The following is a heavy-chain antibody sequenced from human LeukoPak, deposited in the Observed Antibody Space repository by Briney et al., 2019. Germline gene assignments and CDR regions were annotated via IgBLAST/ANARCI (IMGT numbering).Heavy chain of an antibody. J-gene: IGHJ3*02. D-gene: IGHD2/OR15-2a*01. CDR1: GFIFDNYA. CDR2: ITGSGGRT. Sequence: SGGSLRLSCAASGFIFDNYAMSWVRQAPGKGLEWVSTITGSGGRTYFADSVKGRFTISRDNSNNTLSLQMKSLRAEDTAFYHCAKGTCTSTSCYGNAFDIWGQGTVVTVSS. V-gene: IGHV3-23*01. CDR3: AKGTCTSTSCYGNAFDI.